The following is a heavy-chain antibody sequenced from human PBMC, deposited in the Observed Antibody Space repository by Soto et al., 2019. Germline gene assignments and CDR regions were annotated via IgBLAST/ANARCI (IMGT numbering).Heavy chain of an antibody. CDR1: GYTFTSYG. CDR2: ISAYNGNT. Sequence: ASVKVSCKASGYTFTSYGISWVRQAPGQGLEWMGWISAYNGNTNYAQKLQGRVTMTTDKSTSTAYMELSSLRSEDTAVYYCARDNDAFDIWGQGTMVTVSS. V-gene: IGHV1-18*01. CDR3: ARDNDAFDI. J-gene: IGHJ3*02.